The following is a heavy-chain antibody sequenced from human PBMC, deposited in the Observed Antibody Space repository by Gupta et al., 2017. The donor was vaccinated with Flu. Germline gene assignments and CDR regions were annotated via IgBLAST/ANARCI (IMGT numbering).Heavy chain of an antibody. CDR1: GFTFTPAW. J-gene: IGHJ4*01. V-gene: IGHV3-15*02. CDR2: RKSKTDSGTM. Sequence: EVHLVESGCALLTPGMSLRLSCAVSGFTFTPAWIACFRQAPGKGLEWVGRRKSKTDSGTMEYAAPVKGRFTISRDDSKNTVYQQMTSLKTEDTGVYYCTTDGGIAVRPMFDYWGHGVLVTVSS. CDR3: TTDGGIAVRPMFDY. D-gene: IGHD6-6*01.